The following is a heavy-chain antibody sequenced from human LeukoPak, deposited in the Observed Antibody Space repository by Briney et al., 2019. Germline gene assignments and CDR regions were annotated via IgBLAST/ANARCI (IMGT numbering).Heavy chain of an antibody. D-gene: IGHD3-16*01. Sequence: GGSLRLSCSASGFTVSGTHMSWVRQAPGKGLEWVSAMYTGGTTHYADSVTGRFTVSRDTSRNTLFLHMNSLRAEDTAVYYCAKDEATSGGGLASWGQGTLVIVSS. V-gene: IGHV3-53*01. J-gene: IGHJ5*01. CDR2: MYTGGTT. CDR3: AKDEATSGGGLAS. CDR1: GFTVSGTH.